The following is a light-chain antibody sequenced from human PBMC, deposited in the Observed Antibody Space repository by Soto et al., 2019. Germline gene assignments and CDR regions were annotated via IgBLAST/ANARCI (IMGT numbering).Light chain of an antibody. CDR1: QGIGND. Sequence: IQMTQSPSSLSASVGGRVTITCRASQGIGNDLGWYQQRPGKAPKLLIVAASILQGGVPSRFSGSGSGTEFTLTISSRQPDDFATYYCQQYNSYWGTFGQGTKVDIK. V-gene: IGKV1-17*01. CDR2: AAS. CDR3: QQYNSYWGT. J-gene: IGKJ1*01.